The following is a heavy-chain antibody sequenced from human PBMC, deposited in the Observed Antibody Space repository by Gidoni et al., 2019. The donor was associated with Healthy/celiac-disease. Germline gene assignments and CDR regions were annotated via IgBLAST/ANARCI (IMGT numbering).Heavy chain of an antibody. V-gene: IGHV3-21*01. Sequence: EVQLVESGGGLVKPGGSLRLSCAASVFTFSRYSMNWVRQAPGKGLEWVSSISSRSSYIYYADSVKGRFTISRDNAKNSLYLQMNSLRAEDTAVYYCARLARSSWYVYWGQGTLVTVSS. CDR3: ARLARSSWYVY. CDR2: ISSRSSYI. J-gene: IGHJ4*02. D-gene: IGHD6-13*01. CDR1: VFTFSRYS.